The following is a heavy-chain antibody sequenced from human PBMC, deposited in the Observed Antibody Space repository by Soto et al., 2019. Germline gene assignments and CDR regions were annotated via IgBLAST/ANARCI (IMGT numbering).Heavy chain of an antibody. CDR2: FDPEDGET. D-gene: IGHD2-2*01. Sequence: ASVKVSCKVSGYTLTELSMHWVRQAPGKGLEWMGGFDPEDGETIYAQKFQGRVTMTEDTSTDTAYMELSSLRSEDTAVYYCATDAPRPQLPPPHSRAYYFDYWGKGTLVTVSS. CDR1: GYTLTELS. J-gene: IGHJ4*02. CDR3: ATDAPRPQLPPPHSRAYYFDY. V-gene: IGHV1-24*01.